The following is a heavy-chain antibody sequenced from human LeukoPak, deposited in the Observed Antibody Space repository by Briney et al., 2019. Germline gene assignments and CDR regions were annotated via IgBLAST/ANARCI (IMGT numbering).Heavy chain of an antibody. CDR3: AWPTTLNPYDY. V-gene: IGHV3-48*03. CDR1: GFTFSSYG. J-gene: IGHJ4*02. CDR2: ISSSGSII. Sequence: GGSLRLSCAASGFTFSSYGMNGVRQAPGKGLEWVSYISSSGSIIYYADSVKGRFTISRDNAKNSLYLQMNSLRAEDTAVYYCAWPTTLNPYDYWGERALVTVSS. D-gene: IGHD1-1*01.